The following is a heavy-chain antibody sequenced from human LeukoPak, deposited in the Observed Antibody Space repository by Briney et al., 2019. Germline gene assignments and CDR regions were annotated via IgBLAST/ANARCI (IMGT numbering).Heavy chain of an antibody. Sequence: GGSLGLSCAASGFTFSSYEMNWVRQAPGKGLEWVSYISSSGSTIYYADSVKGRFTISRDNAKNSLYLQMNSLRAEDTAVYYCARADCSSTSCYEFDYWGQGTLVTVSS. V-gene: IGHV3-48*03. CDR1: GFTFSSYE. CDR3: ARADCSSTSCYEFDY. CDR2: ISSSGSTI. D-gene: IGHD2-2*01. J-gene: IGHJ4*02.